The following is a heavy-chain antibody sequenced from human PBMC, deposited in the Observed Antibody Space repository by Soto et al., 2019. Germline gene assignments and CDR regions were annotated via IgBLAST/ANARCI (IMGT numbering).Heavy chain of an antibody. V-gene: IGHV3-23*01. CDR3: AKGYSSGWYVMSDY. CDR1: GFTFSSYA. J-gene: IGHJ4*02. Sequence: GGSLRLSCAASGFTFSSYAMSWVRQAPGKGLEWVSAISGSGGSTYYADSVKGRFTISRDNSKNTLYLQMNSLRAKDTAVYYCAKGYSSGWYVMSDYWGQGTLVTVSS. CDR2: ISGSGGST. D-gene: IGHD6-19*01.